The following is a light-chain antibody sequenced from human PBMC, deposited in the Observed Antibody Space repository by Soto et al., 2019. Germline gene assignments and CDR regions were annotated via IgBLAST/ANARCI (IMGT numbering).Light chain of an antibody. J-gene: IGLJ2*01. Sequence: QSALTQPAYVSGSPGQLITISCTGTTRDVGDYNFVSWYQQHPVKAPKLMIYDVSSRPSGVSHRFSGSKSGNTASLTISGIQAEDEADYYCSSYASSNTLLFGGGTKLTVL. V-gene: IGLV2-14*01. CDR2: DVS. CDR3: SSYASSNTLL. CDR1: TRDVGDYNF.